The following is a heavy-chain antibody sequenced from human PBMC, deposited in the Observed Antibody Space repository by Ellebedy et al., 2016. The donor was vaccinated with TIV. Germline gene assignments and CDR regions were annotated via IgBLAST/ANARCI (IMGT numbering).Heavy chain of an antibody. J-gene: IGHJ4*02. CDR1: GGSFSGYY. D-gene: IGHD3-16*01. V-gene: IGHV4-34*01. CDR3: ARDGRGGFDY. Sequence: GSLRLSXAVYGGSFSGYYWSWIRQPPGKGLEWIGEINHSGSTNYNPSLKSRVTISVDTSKNQFSLKLSSVTAADTAVYYCARDGRGGFDYWGQGTLVTVSS. CDR2: INHSGST.